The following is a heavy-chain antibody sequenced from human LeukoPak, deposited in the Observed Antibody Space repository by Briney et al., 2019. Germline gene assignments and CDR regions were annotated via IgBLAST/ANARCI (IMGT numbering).Heavy chain of an antibody. D-gene: IGHD3-22*01. CDR1: AFTFSSYA. CDR3: AKFRYHSNDNNYLDFNY. CDR2: ISGSGGHT. Sequence: GGSLRLSCAASAFTFSSYAMGWVRQAPGKGPEWVSSISGSGGHTYFADSVKGRFTISRDNSKNTLDLQMNSLKVEDTAVYYCAKFRYHSNDNNYLDFNYGGREPWSPSPQ. V-gene: IGHV3-23*01. J-gene: IGHJ4*02.